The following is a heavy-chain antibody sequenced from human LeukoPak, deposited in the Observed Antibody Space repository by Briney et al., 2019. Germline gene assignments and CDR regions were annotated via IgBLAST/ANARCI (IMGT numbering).Heavy chain of an antibody. J-gene: IGHJ4*02. D-gene: IGHD3-10*01. V-gene: IGHV3-23*01. CDR3: AKDFHDYYHMVRGVIGY. Sequence: GGSLRLSCAASGFTFSSYAMSWVRQAPGKGLEWVSAISGTGGSTYYADSVKGRFTISRDNSKNTLYLQMNSLRAEDTAVYYCAKDFHDYYHMVRGVIGYWGQGTLVTVSS. CDR2: ISGTGGST. CDR1: GFTFSSYA.